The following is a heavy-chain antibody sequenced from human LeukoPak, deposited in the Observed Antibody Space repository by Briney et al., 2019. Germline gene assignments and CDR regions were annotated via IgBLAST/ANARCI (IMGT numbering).Heavy chain of an antibody. D-gene: IGHD3-22*01. CDR3: TSGRWLWNWFDP. CDR1: GFTFGDYA. J-gene: IGHJ5*02. Sequence: QPGRSLRLSCTASGFTFGDYAMSWVRQAPGEGLEWVGFIRSKAYGGTTEFAASVEGRFTISRDDSKNIAYLQMNSLKTEDTAVYYCTSGRWLWNWFDPWGQGTLVTVSS. V-gene: IGHV3-49*04. CDR2: IRSKAYGGTT.